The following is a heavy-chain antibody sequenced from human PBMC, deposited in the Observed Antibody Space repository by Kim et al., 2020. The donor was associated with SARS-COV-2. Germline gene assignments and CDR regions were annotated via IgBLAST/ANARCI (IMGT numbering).Heavy chain of an antibody. V-gene: IGHV1-2*06. CDR2: INPNSGGT. Sequence: ASVKVSCKASGYTFTGYYMHWVRQAPGQGLEWMGRINPNSGGTNYAQKFQGRVTMTRDTSISTAYMELSRLRSDDTAVYYCARTYDTYYDFWSGYATDYWGQGTLVTVSS. CDR1: GYTFTGYY. D-gene: IGHD3-3*01. J-gene: IGHJ4*02. CDR3: ARTYDTYYDFWSGYATDY.